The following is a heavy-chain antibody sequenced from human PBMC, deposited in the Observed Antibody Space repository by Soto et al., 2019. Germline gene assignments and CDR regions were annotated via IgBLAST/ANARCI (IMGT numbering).Heavy chain of an antibody. D-gene: IGHD6-13*01. CDR2: INHSGST. Sequence: LPETLSLTCAVYGGSFSGYYWSWIRQPPGKGLGWIGEINHSGSTNYNPSLKSRVTISVDTSKNQFSLKLSSVTAADTAVYYCARRKAAAGTFLSFYYYGMDVWGRGTTVTVSS. J-gene: IGHJ6*02. CDR1: GGSFSGYY. V-gene: IGHV4-34*01. CDR3: ARRKAAAGTFLSFYYYGMDV.